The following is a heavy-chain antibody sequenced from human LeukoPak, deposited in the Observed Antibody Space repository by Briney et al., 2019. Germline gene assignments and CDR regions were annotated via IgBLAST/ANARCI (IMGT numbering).Heavy chain of an antibody. V-gene: IGHV4-34*01. J-gene: IGHJ4*02. CDR2: INHRGIT. CDR1: GGSFSDYY. Sequence: PSETLSLTCVVYGGSFSDYYWSWIRQPPGKGLGWIGEINHRGITNYNPSLTSRVTISVDTSKNQFSLNLTSLTAADTAVYYCARRSTSCLDYWGQGTLVTVSS. D-gene: IGHD2-2*01. CDR3: ARRSTSCLDY.